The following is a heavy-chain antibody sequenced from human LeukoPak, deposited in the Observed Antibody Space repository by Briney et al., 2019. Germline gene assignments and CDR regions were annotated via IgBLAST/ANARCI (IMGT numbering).Heavy chain of an antibody. CDR1: GFTFSSYA. CDR3: ARDGEGRYSGSYYGGFDY. CDR2: ISYDGSNK. Sequence: GGSLRLSCAASGFTFSSYAMPWVRQAPGKGLEWVAVISYDGSNKYYADSVKGRFTISRDNSKNTLYLQMNSLRAEDTAVYYCARDGEGRYSGSYYGGFDYWGQGTLVTVSS. V-gene: IGHV3-30-3*01. D-gene: IGHD1-26*01. J-gene: IGHJ4*02.